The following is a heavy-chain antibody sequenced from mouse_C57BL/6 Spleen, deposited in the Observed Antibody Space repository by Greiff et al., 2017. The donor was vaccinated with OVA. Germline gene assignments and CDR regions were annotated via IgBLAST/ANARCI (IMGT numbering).Heavy chain of an antibody. CDR3: ARERIYYGNFEYYFDY. CDR2: IYPGDGDT. V-gene: IGHV1-82*01. Sequence: QVQLQQSGPELVKPGASVKISCKASGYAFSSSWMNWVKQRPGKGLEWIGRIYPGDGDTNYNGKFKGKATLTADKSSSTAYMQLSSLTSEDSAVYFCARERIYYGNFEYYFDYWGQGTTLTVSS. CDR1: GYAFSSSW. D-gene: IGHD2-1*01. J-gene: IGHJ2*01.